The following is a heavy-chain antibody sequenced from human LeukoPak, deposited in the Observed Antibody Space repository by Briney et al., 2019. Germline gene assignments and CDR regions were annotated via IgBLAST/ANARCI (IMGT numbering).Heavy chain of an antibody. V-gene: IGHV3-33*01. CDR1: GFTFRTFG. Sequence: PGRSLRLSCAASGFTFRTFGMHWVRQAPGKGLEWVAIIWYDVINKYCTDSVKGRFTISRDNSKNTLYLQMNSLRAEDTAVYYCARDYYDSSGQLHAGAHAFDIGGQGTMVTVSS. D-gene: IGHD3-22*01. J-gene: IGHJ3*02. CDR3: ARDYYDSSGQLHAGAHAFDI. CDR2: IWYDVINK.